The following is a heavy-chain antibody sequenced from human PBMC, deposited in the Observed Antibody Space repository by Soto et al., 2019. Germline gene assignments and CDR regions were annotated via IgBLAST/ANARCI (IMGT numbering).Heavy chain of an antibody. CDR2: ISAYNGNT. CDR1: GHTFTSYG. D-gene: IGHD3-22*01. CDR3: ARETYGSSGYYSDY. J-gene: IGHJ4*02. Sequence: ASVKVSCKASGHTFTSYGISWGRQAPGQGLEWMGWISAYNGNTNYAQKLQGRVTTTTDTSTSTAYMELRSLSSDDTAVYYCARETYGSSGYYSDYWGQGTLVTVSS. V-gene: IGHV1-18*01.